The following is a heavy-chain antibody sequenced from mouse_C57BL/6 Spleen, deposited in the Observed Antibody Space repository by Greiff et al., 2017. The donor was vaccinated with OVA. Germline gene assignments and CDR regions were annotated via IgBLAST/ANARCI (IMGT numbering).Heavy chain of an antibody. Sequence: EVKVVESGEGLVKPGGSLKLSCAASGFTFSSYAMSWVRQTPEKRLEWVAYISSGGDYIYYADTVKGRFTISRDNARNTLYLQMSSLKSEDTAMYYCPRGKTGPYYFDYWGQGTTLTVSS. V-gene: IGHV5-9-1*02. J-gene: IGHJ2*01. CDR1: GFTFSSYA. CDR3: PRGKTGPYYFDY. D-gene: IGHD4-1*01. CDR2: ISSGGDYI.